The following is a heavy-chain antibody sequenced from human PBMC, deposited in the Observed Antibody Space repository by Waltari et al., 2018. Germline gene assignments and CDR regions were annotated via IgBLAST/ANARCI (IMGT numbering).Heavy chain of an antibody. V-gene: IGHV3-66*02. CDR1: GFTVSSTH. J-gene: IGHJ4*02. CDR2: MYPPGSS. D-gene: IGHD5-18*01. CDR3: AKARDEHTAMVFFDL. Sequence: DVQLAESGGGLVHPGGSLRLSCAASGFTVSSTHMSWVSQSPGKGLEWVSVMYPPGSSYNADAVEGRFSISRDISQNTVHLQMNNLRLEDTAIYYCAKARDEHTAMVFFDLWGQGTVVTVSS.